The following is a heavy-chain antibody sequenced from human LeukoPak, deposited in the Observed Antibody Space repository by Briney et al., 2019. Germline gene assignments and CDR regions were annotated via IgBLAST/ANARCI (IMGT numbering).Heavy chain of an antibody. V-gene: IGHV4-34*01. D-gene: IGHD3-3*01. CDR3: ARDYYTADY. J-gene: IGHJ4*02. CDR1: GGSFSGYY. Sequence: PSETLSLTCAVYGGSFSGYYWSWIRQPPGKGLEWIGEINHSGSTNYNPSLKSRVTISVDTSKNQFSLKLSSVTAADTAIYYCARDYYTADYWGQGTLVAVSS. CDR2: INHSGST.